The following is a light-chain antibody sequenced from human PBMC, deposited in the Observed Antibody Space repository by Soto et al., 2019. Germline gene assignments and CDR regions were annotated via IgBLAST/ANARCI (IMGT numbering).Light chain of an antibody. CDR3: GADHGSGSNYRYV. J-gene: IGLJ1*01. CDR1: SGYSNYK. CDR2: VGTGGIVG. Sequence: QAVVTQPPSASASLGASVTLTCTLSSGYSNYKVDWYQQRPGKGPRFVMRVGTGGIVGSKGDGIPDRFSVLGSGLNRYLTIKNIQEEDESDYHCGADHGSGSNYRYVFGTGTKLTVL. V-gene: IGLV9-49*01.